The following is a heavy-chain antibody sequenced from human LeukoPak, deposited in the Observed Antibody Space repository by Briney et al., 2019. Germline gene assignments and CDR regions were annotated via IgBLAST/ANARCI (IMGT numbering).Heavy chain of an antibody. J-gene: IGHJ6*02. Sequence: ASVKVSCKASGYTLTSYAMNWVRQAPGQGLEWMGWINTNTGNPTYAQGFTGRFVFSLDTSVSTAYLQISSLKAEDTAVYYCAREAVRYGYGDPYYYGMDVWGQGTTVTVSS. D-gene: IGHD5-18*01. V-gene: IGHV7-4-1*02. CDR2: INTNTGNP. CDR3: AREAVRYGYGDPYYYGMDV. CDR1: GYTLTSYA.